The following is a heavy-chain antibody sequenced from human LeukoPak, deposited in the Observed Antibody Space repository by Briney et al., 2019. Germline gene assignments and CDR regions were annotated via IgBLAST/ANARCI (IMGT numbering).Heavy chain of an antibody. D-gene: IGHD1-26*01. CDR3: ARDRWELPYYFGY. J-gene: IGHJ4*02. V-gene: IGHV1-46*01. Sequence: ASVKVSCKPSGYIFTDYYIHWVRQAPGQGLEWMGILNSSGGSTTYAQKFQGRITMTRDASTSTVYMELRSLRSEDTAVYYCARDRWELPYYFGYWGQGTLVTVSS. CDR1: GYIFTDYY. CDR2: LNSSGGST.